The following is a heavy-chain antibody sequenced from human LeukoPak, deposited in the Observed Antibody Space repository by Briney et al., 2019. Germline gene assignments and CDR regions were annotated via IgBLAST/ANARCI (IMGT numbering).Heavy chain of an antibody. CDR2: IYYSGST. D-gene: IGHD2-21*02. CDR3: ARDHPYCGGDCYSADAFDI. V-gene: IGHV4-59*01. J-gene: IGHJ3*02. Sequence: SETLSLTCTVSGGSISSYYWSWIRQPPGKGLEWIGYIYYSGSTNYNPSLKSRVTISVDTSKNQFSLKLSSVTAADTAVYYCARDHPYCGGDCYSADAFDIWGQGTMVTVSS. CDR1: GGSISSYY.